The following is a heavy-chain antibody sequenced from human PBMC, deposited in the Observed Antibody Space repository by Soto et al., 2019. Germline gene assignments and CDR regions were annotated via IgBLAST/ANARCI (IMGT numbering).Heavy chain of an antibody. CDR3: ARDRIREEMYSPVTRSYYGMDV. V-gene: IGHV5-10-1*01. CDR1: GYSFNSYW. J-gene: IGHJ6*02. Sequence: GESLKISCKGSGYSFNSYWISWVRQMPGKGLEWMGRIDPSDSYINYNPSFQGHVTISADKSISTAYLQWSSLKASDTAMYYCARDRIREEMYSPVTRSYYGMDVWGQGTTVTVSS. CDR2: IDPSDSYI. D-gene: IGHD2-2*01.